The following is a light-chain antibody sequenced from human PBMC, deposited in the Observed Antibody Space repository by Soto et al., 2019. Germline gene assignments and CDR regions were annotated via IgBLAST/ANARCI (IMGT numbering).Light chain of an antibody. CDR2: AAS. CDR1: QSIGSS. CDR3: QKYDQWWT. J-gene: IGKJ1*01. Sequence: EIVRTQSPATLSVSPGERATLSCRASQSIGSSLAWYQVEPGQAPRLLIYAASTRVAGIPDRFSGSGSGTEFTLTISSLQSEDFRVYFCQKYDQWWTFGQGPKVEVK. V-gene: IGKV3-15*01.